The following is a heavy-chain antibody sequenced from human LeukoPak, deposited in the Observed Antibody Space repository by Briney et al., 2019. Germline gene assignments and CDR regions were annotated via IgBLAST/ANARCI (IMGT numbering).Heavy chain of an antibody. V-gene: IGHV3-30*18. CDR1: GYTFTSYG. CDR3: AKDARYFDY. Sequence: SCKASGYTFTSYGMHWVRQAPGKGPEWVAIISYDGSNIYYADSVKGRFTISRDNSKNTLYLQMNSLRAEDTAVYYCAKDARYFDYWGQGTLVTVSS. CDR2: ISYDGSNI. J-gene: IGHJ4*02.